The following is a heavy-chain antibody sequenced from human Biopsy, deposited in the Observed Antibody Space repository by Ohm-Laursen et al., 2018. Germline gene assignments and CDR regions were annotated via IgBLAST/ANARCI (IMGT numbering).Heavy chain of an antibody. J-gene: IGHJ4*02. CDR1: GYSISTAYY. CDR2: IYHIGST. CDR3: ARVGRAAPFDS. V-gene: IGHV4-38-2*02. Sequence: SETLSLTCSVSGYSISTAYYWAWLRQPPGKGLERIANIYHIGSTNYNPSLKSRVSISVDTSKNQFPLRLTLVTAADTAVYYCARVGRAAPFDSWGQGTLVTVSS. D-gene: IGHD6-13*01.